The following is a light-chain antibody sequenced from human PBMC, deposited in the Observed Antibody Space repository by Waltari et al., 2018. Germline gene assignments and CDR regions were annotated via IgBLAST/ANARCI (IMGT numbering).Light chain of an antibody. J-gene: IGLJ1*01. CDR2: DVT. CDR3: LSYTTSDTYV. Sequence: SALPQPASVSGSPGQSISISCTGTSSDIGRYDYVSWYQQHPDKAPKLLIYDVTQKPSGISHRFCGSKAGYAASLTISGLQSEDEADYYCLSYTTSDTYVFGSGTRVTVL. V-gene: IGLV2-14*03. CDR1: SSDIGRYDY.